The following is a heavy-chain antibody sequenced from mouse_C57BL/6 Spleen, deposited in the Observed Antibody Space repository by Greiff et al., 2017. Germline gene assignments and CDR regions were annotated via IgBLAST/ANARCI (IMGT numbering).Heavy chain of an antibody. CDR1: GYTFTSYW. Sequence: QVQLQQPGAELVKPGASVKLSCKASGYTFTSYWMQWVKQRPGQGLEWIGEIDPSGSYTNYNKKFKGKVTLTVDTSSSTAYMQLSSLTSEDSAVYYCARTVVAARYFDDWGTGTTVTVSS. V-gene: IGHV1-50*01. D-gene: IGHD1-1*01. J-gene: IGHJ1*03. CDR2: IDPSGSYT. CDR3: ARTVVAARYFDD.